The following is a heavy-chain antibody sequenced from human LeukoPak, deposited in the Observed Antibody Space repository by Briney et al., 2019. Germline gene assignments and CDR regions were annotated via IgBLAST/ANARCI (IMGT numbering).Heavy chain of an antibody. V-gene: IGHV4-59*08. CDR1: GGSISSYY. D-gene: IGHD4-17*01. Sequence: SETLSLTCTVSGGSISSYYWSWIRQPPGKGLEWIGYIYSSGSTNYNPSLKSRVSISVDTSKKQFSLKLSSVTAADTAVYYCARHDGGYGDYFDSWGPGTLVTVSS. CDR2: IYSSGST. CDR3: ARHDGGYGDYFDS. J-gene: IGHJ4*02.